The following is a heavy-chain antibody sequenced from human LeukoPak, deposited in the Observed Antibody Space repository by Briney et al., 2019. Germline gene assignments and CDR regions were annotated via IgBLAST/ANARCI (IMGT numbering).Heavy chain of an antibody. CDR1: GYTFTVYY. V-gene: IGHV1-2*02. CDR2: INPNSGGT. Sequence: GASVKVSCKTSGYTFTVYYMHWVRQAPGQGLEWMGWINPNSGGTNYAEKFQGRVTMTRDTSISTAYMELSRLRSDDTAVYYCARDSREWFGELSHAFDIWGQGTMVTVSS. J-gene: IGHJ3*02. D-gene: IGHD3-10*01. CDR3: ARDSREWFGELSHAFDI.